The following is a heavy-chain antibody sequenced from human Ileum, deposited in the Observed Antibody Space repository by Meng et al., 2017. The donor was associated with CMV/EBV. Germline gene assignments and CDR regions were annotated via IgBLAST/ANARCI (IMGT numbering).Heavy chain of an antibody. J-gene: IGHJ4*02. CDR3: ARGHYGRDY. Sequence: VELVESGGGVVQPGESLRLSCAAYGFTFGDQWMSWIRQAPGKGLEWVAHIKKDGSEKYYVGSVKGRFTISRDDAKNSLYLQMNSLRAEDTAVYYCARGHYGRDYWGQGTLVTVSS. D-gene: IGHD3-16*01. CDR2: IKKDGSEK. V-gene: IGHV3-7*04. CDR1: GFTFGDQW.